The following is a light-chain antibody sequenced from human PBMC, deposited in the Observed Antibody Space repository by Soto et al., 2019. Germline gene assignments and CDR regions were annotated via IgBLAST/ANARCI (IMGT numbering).Light chain of an antibody. V-gene: IGKV1-13*02. J-gene: IGKJ5*01. CDR3: QQYNTSST. CDR2: DAS. CDR1: QGINSF. Sequence: AIKLTQSPSSLSASVGDRVTITCRARQGINSFLAWYQQKPGKAPNPLIYDASSLKSGVPARFSGSGSGTEFTLTIISLQPDDFATYYCQQYNTSSTFGQGTRLEIK.